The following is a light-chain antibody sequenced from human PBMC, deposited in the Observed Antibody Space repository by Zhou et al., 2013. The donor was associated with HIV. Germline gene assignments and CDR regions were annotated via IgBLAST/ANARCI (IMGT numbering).Light chain of an antibody. CDR3: QQYGSSPPST. CDR1: QSVSSN. CDR2: GAS. V-gene: IGKV3-20*01. J-gene: IGKJ1*01. Sequence: EIVMTQSPATLSVSPGERATLSCRASQSVSSNLAWYQQKPGQAPRLLIYGASTRATGIPDRFSGSGSGTDFTLTISRLEPEDFALYYCQQYGSSPPSTFGQGTKVEIK.